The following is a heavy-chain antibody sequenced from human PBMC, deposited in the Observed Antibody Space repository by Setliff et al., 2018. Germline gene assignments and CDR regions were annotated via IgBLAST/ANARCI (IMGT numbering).Heavy chain of an antibody. D-gene: IGHD3-16*01. CDR3: AKDSVGGNYYIAASTFDY. J-gene: IGHJ4*02. CDR2: INNYSFKT. CDR1: GYTFNNYG. V-gene: IGHV1-18*01. Sequence: ASVKVSCKASGYTFNNYGITWVRQAPGQGLEWMGWINNYSFKTTYPQKFLDRVTVTTDTSATTAYMELKSLRAEDTAIYYCAKDSVGGNYYIAASTFDYWGQGALVTVSS.